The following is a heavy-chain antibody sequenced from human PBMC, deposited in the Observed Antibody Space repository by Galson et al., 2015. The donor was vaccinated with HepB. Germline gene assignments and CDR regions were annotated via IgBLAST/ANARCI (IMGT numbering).Heavy chain of an antibody. CDR1: GFTFDDYT. D-gene: IGHD4-17*01. CDR3: AKPDYGDSFFDY. J-gene: IGHJ4*02. CDR2: ITWDGGRT. V-gene: IGHV3-43*01. Sequence: SLKLSCAASGFTFDDYTMHWVRQAPGKGLEWVSLITWDGGRTYYADSVKGRFTISRDNSKSSLYLQMNSPRSEDTALYYCAKPDYGDSFFDYWGQGTLVTVSS.